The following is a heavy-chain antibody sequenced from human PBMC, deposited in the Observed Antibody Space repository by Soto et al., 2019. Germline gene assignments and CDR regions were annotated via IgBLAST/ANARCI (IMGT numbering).Heavy chain of an antibody. CDR2: ISAYNGNT. D-gene: IGHD2-2*01. CDR3: AREDAGYCSSTSCSKVWFDP. J-gene: IGHJ5*02. Sequence: VASVKVSCKASGYTFTSYGISWVRQAPGQGLEWMGWISAYNGNTNYAQKLQGGVTMTTDTSTSTAYMELRSLRSDDTAVYYCAREDAGYCSSTSCSKVWFDPWGQGTLVTVSS. CDR1: GYTFTSYG. V-gene: IGHV1-18*04.